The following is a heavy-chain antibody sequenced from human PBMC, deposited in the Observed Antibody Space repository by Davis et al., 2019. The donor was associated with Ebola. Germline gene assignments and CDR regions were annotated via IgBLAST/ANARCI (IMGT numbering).Heavy chain of an antibody. CDR3: ARHPRNPGADV. CDR2: INHSGST. D-gene: IGHD3-10*01. V-gene: IGHV4-34*01. Sequence: GSLRLSCAVYGGSFSGYYWSWIRQPPGKGLEWIGEINHSGSTNYNPSLKSRVTISVDTSRNQFSLRLRSVTAADTAVYYCARHPRNPGADVWGQGTTVTVSS. J-gene: IGHJ6*02. CDR1: GGSFSGYY.